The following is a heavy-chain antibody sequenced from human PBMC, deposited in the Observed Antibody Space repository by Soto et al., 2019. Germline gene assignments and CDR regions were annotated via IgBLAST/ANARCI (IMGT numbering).Heavy chain of an antibody. D-gene: IGHD2-15*01. Sequence: EVQLLESGGDLVQPGESLRLSCAASGFTFSTYAMTWVRQAPGKGLEWVSSISSSGDSTFYADSVKGRFTISGDSSKNTLSLQMNSLRAEDTAVYYCAKDDGGSYRGGAFDLWGQGTMVTVSS. CDR3: AKDDGGSYRGGAFDL. CDR1: GFTFSTYA. CDR2: ISSSGDST. V-gene: IGHV3-23*01. J-gene: IGHJ3*01.